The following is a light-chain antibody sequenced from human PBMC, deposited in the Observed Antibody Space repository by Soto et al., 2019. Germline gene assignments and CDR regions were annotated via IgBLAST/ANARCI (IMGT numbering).Light chain of an antibody. J-gene: IGKJ4*01. CDR2: GTS. CDR3: QQYNRWPLT. V-gene: IGKV3-15*01. CDR1: QGVRSA. Sequence: EIAMTQSPDTLSVSPGDRATLSCRASQGVRSALAWYRQKPGQSPRLLIYGTSIRAAETPARFSGSGSETEFTLTISSLQSEDFAVYYCQQYNRWPLTFGGGTKVEIK.